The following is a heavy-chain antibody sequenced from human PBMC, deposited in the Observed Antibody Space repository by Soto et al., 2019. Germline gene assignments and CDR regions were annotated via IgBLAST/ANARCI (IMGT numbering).Heavy chain of an antibody. J-gene: IGHJ4*02. CDR3: ARSGDSFGFTDY. D-gene: IGHD5-18*01. Sequence: WTWIRQPPGKGLEWIGYVFYKGNTNYNPSLKSRVTISVDTSANQFSLRLSSVTAADTAMYYCARSGDSFGFTDYWGQGTLVTVSS. V-gene: IGHV4-59*01. CDR2: VFYKGNT.